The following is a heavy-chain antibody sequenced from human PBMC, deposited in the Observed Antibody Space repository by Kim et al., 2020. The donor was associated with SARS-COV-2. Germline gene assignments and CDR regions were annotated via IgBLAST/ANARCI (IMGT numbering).Heavy chain of an antibody. J-gene: IGHJ5*02. CDR3: AKDGPYCDILTGYYPS. V-gene: IGHV3-23*01. Sequence: SVKGRFTISSDNSKNTLYLQMNSRRAEDTAVYYCAKDGPYCDILTGYYPSWGQGTLVTVSS. D-gene: IGHD3-9*01.